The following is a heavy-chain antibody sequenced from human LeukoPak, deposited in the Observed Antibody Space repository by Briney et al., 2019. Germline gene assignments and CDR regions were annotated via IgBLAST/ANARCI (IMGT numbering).Heavy chain of an antibody. CDR2: ISSSSSTI. J-gene: IGHJ3*02. D-gene: IGHD6-19*01. Sequence: GGSLRLSCAASGFTFSSYSMNWVRQAPGKGLEWVSYISSSSSTIYYADSVKGRFTISRDNAKNSLYLQMNSLRAEDTAVYYCARDTGYSSGQQWLEGDAFDIWGQGTMVTVSS. V-gene: IGHV3-48*04. CDR3: ARDTGYSSGQQWLEGDAFDI. CDR1: GFTFSSYS.